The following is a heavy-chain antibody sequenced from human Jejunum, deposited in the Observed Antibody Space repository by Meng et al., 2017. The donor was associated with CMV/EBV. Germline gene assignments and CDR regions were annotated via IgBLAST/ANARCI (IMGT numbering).Heavy chain of an antibody. CDR3: VGGPPWLIVATHWFDP. Sequence: SIRGSSYYWGLIRQPPGKGLEWIGSIYYTGTTHYNPSLKSRVTIALDTSKNQFSLKLTSVTAAETAVYYCVGGPPWLIVATHWFDPWGQGSLVTVSS. CDR2: IYYTGTT. D-gene: IGHD5-12*01. J-gene: IGHJ5*02. CDR1: SIRGSSYY. V-gene: IGHV4-39*07.